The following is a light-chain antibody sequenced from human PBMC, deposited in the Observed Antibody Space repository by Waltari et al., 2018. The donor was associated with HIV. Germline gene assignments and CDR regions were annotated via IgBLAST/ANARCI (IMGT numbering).Light chain of an antibody. Sequence: VMTQSPDSLAVSLGERATINCKSSQTILYSSNTKTYLSWYQQRPRQPPKLLVYWAFTRQSGVPERFSGSGSGTDFTLTISSLQAEDVAFYYCQQYYNTPLTFGQGTKVEIK. CDR3: QQYYNTPLT. J-gene: IGKJ1*01. CDR2: WAF. CDR1: QTILYSSNTKTY. V-gene: IGKV4-1*01.